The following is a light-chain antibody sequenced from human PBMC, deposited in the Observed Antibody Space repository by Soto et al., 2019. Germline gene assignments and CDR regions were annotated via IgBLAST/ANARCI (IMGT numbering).Light chain of an antibody. Sequence: DIQMTQSPSTLSASVGDRVTITCGASQSISTWLVWYQQKPGKAPKVLIYDASSLQSGVPSRFSGHGSGTDFTLTISSLQPDDSAIYYCQQYKTYTTFGQGTKVDIK. CDR2: DAS. CDR3: QQYKTYTT. V-gene: IGKV1-5*01. J-gene: IGKJ2*01. CDR1: QSISTW.